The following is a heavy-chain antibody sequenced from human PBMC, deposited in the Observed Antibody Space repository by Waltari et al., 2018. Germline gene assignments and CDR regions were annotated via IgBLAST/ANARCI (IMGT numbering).Heavy chain of an antibody. Sequence: QVQLQESGPGLARPSETLSLTCDGSSYSIRSGYFWGWVRQPPGKGLQWMGSIFHSATTYYNPSLKSRVTMSVDTSKNQFALKVTSVTAADTAIYYCVRDLGGSGNSWFDAWGQGTLVIVSS. CDR1: SYSIRSGYF. CDR2: IFHSATT. D-gene: IGHD3-10*01. CDR3: VRDLGGSGNSWFDA. J-gene: IGHJ5*02. V-gene: IGHV4-38-2*02.